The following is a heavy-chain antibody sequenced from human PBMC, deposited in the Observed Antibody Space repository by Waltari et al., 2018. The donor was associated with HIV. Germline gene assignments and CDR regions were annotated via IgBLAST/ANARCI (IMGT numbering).Heavy chain of an antibody. Sequence: QLQLPESGPGLVKPSETLSLLCSVSGGSIGSSGHYWAWIRQPPGKGLEWVGGVSDDGSSYYKPSLGSRVTISMDTSKNQFSLKMTSVTAADTAVYYCARVPEGDHSWFDPWGQGTRVTVSS. V-gene: IGHV4-39*07. CDR2: VSDDGSS. J-gene: IGHJ5*02. D-gene: IGHD2-21*02. CDR1: GGSIGSSGHY. CDR3: ARVPEGDHSWFDP.